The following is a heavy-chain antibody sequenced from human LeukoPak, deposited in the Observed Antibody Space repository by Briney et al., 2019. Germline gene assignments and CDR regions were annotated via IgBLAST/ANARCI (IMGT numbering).Heavy chain of an antibody. J-gene: IGHJ4*02. Sequence: SETLSLTCTVSGDSISGSSYYWAWIPQPPGKGLEWIGSVYYTGSTYYMSSLKSRVTISADTSKNLFSLKVNSMTAADTAVYYCARHGPPMQRQFYDSWGQGTLVTVSS. V-gene: IGHV4-39*01. D-gene: IGHD5-24*01. CDR3: ARHGPPMQRQFYDS. CDR2: VYYTGST. CDR1: GDSISGSSYY.